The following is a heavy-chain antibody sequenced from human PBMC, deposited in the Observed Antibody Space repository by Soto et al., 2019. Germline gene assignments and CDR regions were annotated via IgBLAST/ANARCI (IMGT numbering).Heavy chain of an antibody. CDR1: GGSIDYYR. CDR2: ISDSGST. CDR3: ARDSTSWFPYYGIDV. Sequence: SETLSLTCTVSGGSIDYYRWSWIRQPPGRGLEWIGDISDSGSTNYNLSLRSRVTILVDTSKNQFSLKLNSVTAADTAVYYCARDSTSWFPYYGIDVWGQGTTVTVSS. V-gene: IGHV4-59*01. D-gene: IGHD6-13*01. J-gene: IGHJ6*02.